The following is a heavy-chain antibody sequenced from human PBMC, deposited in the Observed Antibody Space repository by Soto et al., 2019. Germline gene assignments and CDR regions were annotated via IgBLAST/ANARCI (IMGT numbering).Heavy chain of an antibody. Sequence: QVQLQQWGAGLLKPSETLSLTCAVYGGFVTSGSYYWSWIRQPPGKGLEWIGAMSHSGGTHFNPSLKSRVTISVDTSNNQFTLKMRSATAADPALYSCARVERGTATTVVDAFDIWGPGIMVTVSS. J-gene: IGHJ3*02. D-gene: IGHD1-1*01. CDR3: ARVERGTATTVVDAFDI. CDR1: GGFVTSGSYY. V-gene: IGHV4-34*01. CDR2: MSHSGGT.